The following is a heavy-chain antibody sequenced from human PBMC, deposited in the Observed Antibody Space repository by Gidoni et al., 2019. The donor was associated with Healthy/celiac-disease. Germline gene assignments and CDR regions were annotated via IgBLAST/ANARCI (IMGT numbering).Heavy chain of an antibody. CDR2: IYSSGST. J-gene: IGHJ4*02. CDR1: GGSISSSSYY. CDR3: AVGSSLGTAMVRPYYYDSSGYPPAFDY. Sequence: QLQLQESGPGLVKPSETLSLTCTVSGGSISSSSYYWGWIRQPPGKGLEWIGGIYSSGSTYYNPSLKSRVTISVDTSKNQFSLKLSSVTAADTAVYYCAVGSSLGTAMVRPYYYDSSGYPPAFDYWGQGTLVTVSS. V-gene: IGHV4-39*01. D-gene: IGHD3-22*01.